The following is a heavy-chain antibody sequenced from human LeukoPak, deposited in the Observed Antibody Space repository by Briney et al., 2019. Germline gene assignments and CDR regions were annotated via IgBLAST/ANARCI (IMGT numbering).Heavy chain of an antibody. CDR2: IYYSGST. Sequence: SETLSLTCTVSGGSISSSSYYWGWIRQPPGKGLEWIGSIYYSGSTYYNPSLKSRVTISVDTSKSQFSLKLSSVTAADTAVYYCARQSSRYYGSTPDYWGQGTLVTVSS. CDR3: ARQSSRYYGSTPDY. V-gene: IGHV4-39*01. D-gene: IGHD4-17*01. J-gene: IGHJ4*02. CDR1: GGSISSSSYY.